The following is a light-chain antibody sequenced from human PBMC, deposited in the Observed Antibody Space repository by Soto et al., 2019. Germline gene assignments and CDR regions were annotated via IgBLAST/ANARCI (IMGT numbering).Light chain of an antibody. CDR2: CAS. V-gene: IGKV3-20*01. J-gene: IGKJ2*01. CDR1: QSVSSSY. CDR3: QQYGSSPPYT. Sequence: EIVLTQSPGTLSLSPGERATLSCRASQSVSSSYLAWYQQKPGQAPRLLIYCASSRATGIPDRFSVSGSGTDFTLTISRLDPEAFAVDYCQQYGSSPPYTFGLWTQLESK.